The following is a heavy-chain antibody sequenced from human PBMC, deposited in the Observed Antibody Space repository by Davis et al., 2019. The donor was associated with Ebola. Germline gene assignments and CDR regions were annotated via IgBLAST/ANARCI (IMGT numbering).Heavy chain of an antibody. J-gene: IGHJ4*02. CDR2: IYYSGST. Sequence: MPSETLSLTCSVSGGSISGYYWSWIRQPPGKGLEWIGYIYYSGSTNYNPSLKSRVTISVDTSKNQFSLKLSSVTAADTAVYYCARPVGVYYHYFNYWGQGTLVTVSS. D-gene: IGHD1-26*01. CDR1: GGSISGYY. V-gene: IGHV4-59*08. CDR3: ARPVGVYYHYFNY.